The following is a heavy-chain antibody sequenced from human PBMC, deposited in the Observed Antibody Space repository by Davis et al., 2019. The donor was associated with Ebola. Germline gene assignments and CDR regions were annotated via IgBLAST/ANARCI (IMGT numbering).Heavy chain of an antibody. CDR3: ATETPMTRYFGY. V-gene: IGHV1-46*01. J-gene: IGHJ4*02. D-gene: IGHD5-18*01. CDR1: GYTFTSYY. Sequence: ASVKVSCKASGYTFTSYYMHWVRQAPGQGLEWMGTIDPSGRFTSYAQKFQGRVTMTRDTSTGTVYMQLNSLRSEDTAVYYCATETPMTRYFGYWGQGTLVTVSS. CDR2: IDPSGRFT.